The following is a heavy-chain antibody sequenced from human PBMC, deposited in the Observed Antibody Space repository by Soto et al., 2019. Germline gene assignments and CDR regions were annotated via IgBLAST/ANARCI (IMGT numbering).Heavy chain of an antibody. J-gene: IGHJ4*02. CDR2: ISYDGSSE. Sequence: EGPLRLSCVYSGFSFRTYPMHWVRQAPGKGLEWVALISYDGSSEAYGESVRDRFTVSRDNSKNTLYLQLNSLRPEDTAVYYCATSSGYLNYFDYWGQGTLVTVSS. V-gene: IGHV3-30-3*01. D-gene: IGHD6-19*01. CDR1: GFSFRTYP. CDR3: ATSSGYLNYFDY.